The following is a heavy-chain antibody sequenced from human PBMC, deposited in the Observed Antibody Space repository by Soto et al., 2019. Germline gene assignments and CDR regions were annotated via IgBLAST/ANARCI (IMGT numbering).Heavy chain of an antibody. CDR1: GYSINTGSY. V-gene: IGHV4-38-2*02. CDR3: AGDTAARRTIDH. J-gene: IGHJ5*02. Sequence: KPSETLSLTCTVSGYSINTGSYWGWFRQSPGKGLEWIGSILRTGSPYYNSSLKSRVTMSVDTSKNQFSLKLSSVTAADTAVYYCAGDTAARRTIDHWGQGTLVTVSS. CDR2: ILRTGSP. D-gene: IGHD6-6*01.